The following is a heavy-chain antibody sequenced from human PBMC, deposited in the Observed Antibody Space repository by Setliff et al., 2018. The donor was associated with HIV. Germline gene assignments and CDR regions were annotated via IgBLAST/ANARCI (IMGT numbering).Heavy chain of an antibody. V-gene: IGHV4-38-2*01. CDR3: ARHDCGGDCSINWFDP. J-gene: IGHJ5*02. CDR1: GYSIRDNFF. CDR2: IFYTGTT. D-gene: IGHD2-21*02. Sequence: PSETLSLTCAVSGYSIRDNFFWGWVRQPPGKGLEWIGSIFYTGTTYYNPSLKSRVTPSLDTSKNQFSLELTSVTAADTAVYYCARHDCGGDCSINWFDPWGQGTLVTVSS.